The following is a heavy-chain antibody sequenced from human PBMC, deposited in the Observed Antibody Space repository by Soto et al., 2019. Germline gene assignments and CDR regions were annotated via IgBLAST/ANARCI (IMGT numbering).Heavy chain of an antibody. V-gene: IGHV1-69*01. CDR2: FVPVFGSA. CDR3: VREDDTTGAYSWFDP. J-gene: IGHJ5*02. Sequence: QVQLVQSGAEVKKPGSSVRVSCKASGAAFNTITINWVRQATGQGLEWMGGFVPVFGSATYAQKFQGRVAITANASTSTFYMELSRLNSEDTALYYCVREDDTTGAYSWFDPWGQGTLVTVSS. CDR1: GAAFNTIT. D-gene: IGHD2-8*02.